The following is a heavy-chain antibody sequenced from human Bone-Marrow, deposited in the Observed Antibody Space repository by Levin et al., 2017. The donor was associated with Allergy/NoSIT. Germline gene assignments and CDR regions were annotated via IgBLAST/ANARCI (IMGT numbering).Heavy chain of an antibody. CDR2: INADGSAT. V-gene: IGHV3-23*01. Sequence: PGGSLRLSCAASGFSFSSYAMTWVRQAPGKGLQWLSSINADGSATYYADAVKGRFTISRDNSKSTLYLEMDTLGVEDTGVYHCAKDRGHNYHYYGMDGWGQGTTVTVSS. CDR1: GFSFSSYA. CDR3: AKDRGHNYHYYGMDG. D-gene: IGHD5-24*01. J-gene: IGHJ6*02.